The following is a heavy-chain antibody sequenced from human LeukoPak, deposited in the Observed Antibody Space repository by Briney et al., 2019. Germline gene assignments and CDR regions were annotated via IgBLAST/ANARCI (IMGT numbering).Heavy chain of an antibody. J-gene: IGHJ5*02. V-gene: IGHV3-49*04. D-gene: IGHD3-10*01. Sequence: GGSLRLSCTASGFTFGDYAMSWVRQAPGKGLEWVGFIRSKAYGGTTEYAASVKGRFTISRDDSKSIAYLQMNSLKTEDTAVYYCTFLFTMPRRDNWFDPWGQGTLVTVSS. CDR2: IRSKAYGGTT. CDR1: GFTFGDYA. CDR3: TFLFTMPRRDNWFDP.